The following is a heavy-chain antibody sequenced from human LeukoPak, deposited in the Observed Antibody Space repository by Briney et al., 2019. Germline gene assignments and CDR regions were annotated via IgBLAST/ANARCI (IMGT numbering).Heavy chain of an antibody. CDR2: INHSGDT. J-gene: IGHJ5*02. CDR3: ARGPGTVGLSP. D-gene: IGHD1/OR15-1a*01. Sequence: SETLSLTCNVSGTSFTHYYWSWIRQTPEKGLEWIGQINHSGDTSYNPSLRSRITLSVDRSKNQFSLKVTSVTAADTGVYYCARGPGTVGLSPWGQGTLVTVSS. CDR1: GTSFTHYY. V-gene: IGHV4-34*01.